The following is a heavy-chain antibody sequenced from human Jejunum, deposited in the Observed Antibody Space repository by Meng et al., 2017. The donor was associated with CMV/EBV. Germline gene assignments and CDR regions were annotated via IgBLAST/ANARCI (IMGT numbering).Heavy chain of an antibody. CDR3: ARDQRQTYFYGADI. CDR1: GGSISGYF. CDR2: IYSSGST. Sequence: SGGSISGYFWSWLRQPPGHGLEWIGYIYSSGSTHYNPSLKSRVTMLVDPSKHQFSLKLSSVTAADTAVYYCARDQRQTYFYGADIWGQGTTVTVSS. V-gene: IGHV4-59*01. J-gene: IGHJ6*02. D-gene: IGHD6-25*01.